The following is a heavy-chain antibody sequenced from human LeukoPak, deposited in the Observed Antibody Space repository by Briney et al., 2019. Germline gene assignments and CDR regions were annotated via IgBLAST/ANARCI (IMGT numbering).Heavy chain of an antibody. CDR2: INPNSGGT. V-gene: IGHV1-2*02. Sequence: GASVTVSCKASGYTFTGYYMHWVRQAPGQGLEWMGWINPNSGGTNYAQKFQGRVTMTRDTSISTAYMELSRLRSDDTAVYYCARGDYYDSSGYPEFDYWGQGTLVTVSS. CDR1: GYTFTGYY. CDR3: ARGDYYDSSGYPEFDY. D-gene: IGHD3-22*01. J-gene: IGHJ4*02.